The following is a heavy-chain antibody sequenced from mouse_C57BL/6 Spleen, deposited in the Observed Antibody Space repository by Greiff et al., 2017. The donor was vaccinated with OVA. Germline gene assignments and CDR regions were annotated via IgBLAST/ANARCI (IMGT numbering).Heavy chain of an antibody. V-gene: IGHV5-9-1*02. Sequence: EVKVVESGEGLVKPGGSLKLSCAASGFTFSSYAMSWVRQTPEKRLEWVAYISSGGDYIYYADTVKGRFTISRDNARNTLYLQMSSLKSEDTAMYYCTRYYYGSFDYWGQGTTLTVSS. CDR1: GFTFSSYA. CDR3: TRYYYGSFDY. J-gene: IGHJ2*01. CDR2: ISSGGDYI. D-gene: IGHD1-1*01.